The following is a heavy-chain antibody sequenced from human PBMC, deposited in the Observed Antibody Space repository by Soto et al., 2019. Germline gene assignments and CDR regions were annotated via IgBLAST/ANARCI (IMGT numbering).Heavy chain of an antibody. D-gene: IGHD4-4*01. CDR3: AKDLYSNYGDAFDI. CDR2: ISWNSDNI. J-gene: IGHJ3*02. V-gene: IGHV3-9*01. Sequence: ILSCAASGFTFDDYAMHWVRQAPGKGLEWVSGISWNSDNIGYADSVKGRFTISRDNVKNSLYLQMNSLRAEDTALYYCAKDLYSNYGDAFDIWGQGTMVTVSS. CDR1: GFTFDDYA.